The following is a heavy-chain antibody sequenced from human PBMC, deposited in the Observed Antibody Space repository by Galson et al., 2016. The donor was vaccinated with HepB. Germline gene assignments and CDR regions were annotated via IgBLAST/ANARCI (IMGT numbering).Heavy chain of an antibody. Sequence: SGAEVKKPGESLKISCKGSGYSFTSYWISWVRQMPGKGLEWMGRIDPTDSYTNYSPSFQGHVTISADKSISTAYLQGSSLKASDTAMYYCARLGSGYDFDYYFDYWGQGTLVTVSS. V-gene: IGHV5-10-1*01. CDR3: ARLGSGYDFDYYFDY. J-gene: IGHJ4*02. D-gene: IGHD5-12*01. CDR2: IDPTDSYT. CDR1: GYSFTSYW.